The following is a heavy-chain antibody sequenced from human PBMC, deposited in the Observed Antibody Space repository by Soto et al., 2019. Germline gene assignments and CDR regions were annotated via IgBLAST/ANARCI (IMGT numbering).Heavy chain of an antibody. CDR3: AKQGSTSYYYHYDMDG. V-gene: IGHV3-9*01. Sequence: SLRLSCAASGFPFDHYAMHWVRQAPGKGLEWVSGITWDSGSIDYADSVKGRFTMSRDNAKKSLYLQMNSLRAEDSALYYCAKQGSTSYYYHYDMDGWGQGTTVTVSS. D-gene: IGHD2-2*01. CDR2: ITWDSGSI. J-gene: IGHJ6*02. CDR1: GFPFDHYA.